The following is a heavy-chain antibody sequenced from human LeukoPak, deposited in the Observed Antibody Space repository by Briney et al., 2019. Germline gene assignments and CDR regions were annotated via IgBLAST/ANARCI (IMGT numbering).Heavy chain of an antibody. CDR2: MYYSGST. CDR3: ARDYYGSGSQDI. J-gene: IGHJ4*02. CDR1: GGSISSYF. Sequence: SETLSLTCTVSGGSISSYFWSWIRQPPGKGLEWIGYMYYSGSTKYNPSLKSRVTISMNTSKNQFSLKMSSVTAADTAIYYCARDYYGSGSQDIWGQGTLVTVSS. D-gene: IGHD3-10*01. V-gene: IGHV4-59*01.